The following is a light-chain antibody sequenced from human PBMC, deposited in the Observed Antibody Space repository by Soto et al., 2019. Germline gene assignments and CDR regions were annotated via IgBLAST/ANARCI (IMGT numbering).Light chain of an antibody. CDR3: QSYDSSLSGSG. Sequence: QSVLTQPPSVSGAPGQRVTISCTGSSSNIGAGYDVHWYQQLPGTAPKLLISGNSNWPSGVPDRFSGSKSGTAASLAITGLQAEDEADYYCQSYDSSLSGSGFGGGTKVTV. V-gene: IGLV1-40*01. J-gene: IGLJ3*02. CDR2: GNS. CDR1: SSNIGAGYD.